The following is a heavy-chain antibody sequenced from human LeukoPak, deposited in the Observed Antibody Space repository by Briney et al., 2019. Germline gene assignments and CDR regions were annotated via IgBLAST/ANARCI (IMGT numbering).Heavy chain of an antibody. D-gene: IGHD4-11*01. CDR1: GGTFSSYA. V-gene: IGHV1-69*13. CDR2: IIPIFGTA. Sequence: SVKVSCKASGGTFSSYAISWVRQAPGQGLEWMGGIIPIFGTANYAQKFQGRVTITADESTSTAYMELSSLRSEDTAVYYCASSDSNYVGYYFDYWGQGTLVTVSS. CDR3: ASSDSNYVGYYFDY. J-gene: IGHJ4*02.